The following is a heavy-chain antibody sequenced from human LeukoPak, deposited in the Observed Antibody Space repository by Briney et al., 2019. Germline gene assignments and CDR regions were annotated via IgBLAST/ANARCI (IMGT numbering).Heavy chain of an antibody. CDR1: GYTFTGYY. V-gene: IGHV1-2*06. J-gene: IGHJ4*02. CDR2: INPNSGGT. D-gene: IGHD3-10*01. CDR3: AMSLWFGELAAFDY. Sequence: ASVKVSCKASGYTFTGYYMHWVRQAPGQGLEWMGRINPNSGGTNYAQKFQGRVTMTRDTSISTAYMELSRLRSDDTAVYYCAMSLWFGELAAFDYWGQGTLVTVSS.